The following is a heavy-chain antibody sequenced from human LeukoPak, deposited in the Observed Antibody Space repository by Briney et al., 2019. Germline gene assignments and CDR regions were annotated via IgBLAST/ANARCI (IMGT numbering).Heavy chain of an antibody. CDR3: SLYDFWSGHDYDMDV. V-gene: IGHV3-15*01. D-gene: IGHD3-3*01. J-gene: IGHJ6*02. CDR1: GFTFDSYA. Sequence: PGGSLRLSCAASGFTFDSYAMSWVRQAPGKGLEWVGRIKSKTDGGTTAYAAPVKGRFTISRDDSKNTLYLQMNSLKTEDTAVYYCSLYDFWSGHDYDMDVWGQGTTVTVSS. CDR2: IKSKTDGGTT.